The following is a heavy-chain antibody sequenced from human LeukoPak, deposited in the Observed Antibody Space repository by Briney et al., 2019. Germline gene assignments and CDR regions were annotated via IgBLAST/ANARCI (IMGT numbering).Heavy chain of an antibody. D-gene: IGHD3-9*01. CDR3: ARGFDSPMDV. Sequence: GGSLRLSCAASGFTFSSYTIHWVRQAPGKGLEFVSAIRSNGVSTYYADSVKGRFTISRDNSKNTLYLQMGSLRTYDMAVYYCARGFDSPMDVWGKGTTVTVSS. CDR1: GFTFSSYT. J-gene: IGHJ6*03. CDR2: IRSNGVST. V-gene: IGHV3-64*02.